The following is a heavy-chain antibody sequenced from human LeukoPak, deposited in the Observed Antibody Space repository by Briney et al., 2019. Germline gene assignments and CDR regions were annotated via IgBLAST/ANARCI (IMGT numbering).Heavy chain of an antibody. Sequence: SETLSLTCTVSGGSISSYYWSWIRQPAGKGLEWIGRIYTSGSTNYNPSLKSRVTMSVDTSKNQFSLKLSSVPAADTAVYYCARDGTYSSSWSYRPLANNWFDPWGQGTLVTVSS. CDR1: GGSISSYY. D-gene: IGHD6-13*01. J-gene: IGHJ5*02. CDR3: ARDGTYSSSWSYRPLANNWFDP. CDR2: IYTSGST. V-gene: IGHV4-4*07.